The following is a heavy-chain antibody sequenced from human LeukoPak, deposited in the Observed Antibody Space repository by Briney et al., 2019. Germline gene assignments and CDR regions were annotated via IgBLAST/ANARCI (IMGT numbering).Heavy chain of an antibody. V-gene: IGHV3-9*01. CDR2: ISWNSGSI. Sequence: GGSLRLSCAASGFTFSSYAMSWVRQTPGKGLEWVSGISWNSGSIGYADSVKGRFTISRDNAKNSLYLQMNSLRPEDTALYYCAKDKRSSSWSYFDYWGQGTLVTVSS. J-gene: IGHJ4*02. D-gene: IGHD6-13*01. CDR1: GFTFSSYA. CDR3: AKDKRSSSWSYFDY.